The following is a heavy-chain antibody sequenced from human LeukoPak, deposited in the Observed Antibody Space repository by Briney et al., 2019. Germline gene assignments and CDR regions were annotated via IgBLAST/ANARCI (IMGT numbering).Heavy chain of an antibody. CDR3: ARDRNTDFWSGYYTNYCDY. D-gene: IGHD3-3*01. CDR2: ISGSGGST. V-gene: IGHV3-23*01. J-gene: IGHJ4*02. Sequence: GSLRLSCAASGFTFSSYGMSWVRQAPGKGLEWVSAISGSGGSTYYADSVKGRFTISRDNAKNSLYLQMNSLRAEDTAVYYCARDRNTDFWSGYYTNYCDYWGQGTLVTVSS. CDR1: GFTFSSYG.